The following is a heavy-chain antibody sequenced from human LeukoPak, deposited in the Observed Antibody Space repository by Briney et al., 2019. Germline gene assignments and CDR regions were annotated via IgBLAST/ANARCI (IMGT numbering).Heavy chain of an antibody. CDR1: GYTFTSYY. CDR3: ARDLVGYCSGGSCSVNDY. J-gene: IGHJ4*02. V-gene: IGHV1-46*01. CDR2: INPSGGST. D-gene: IGHD2-15*01. Sequence: ASVKVSCTASGYTFTSYYMHWVRQAPGQGLEWMGIINPSGGSTSYAQKFQGRVTMTRDTSTSTVYMELSSLRSEDTAVYYCARDLVGYCSGGSCSVNDYWGQGTLVTVSS.